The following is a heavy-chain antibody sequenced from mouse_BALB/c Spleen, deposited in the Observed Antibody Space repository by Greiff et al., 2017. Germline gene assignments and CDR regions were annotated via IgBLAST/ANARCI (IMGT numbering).Heavy chain of an antibody. Sequence: VQLQQSGPGLVKPSQSLPLTCPVTGSSITMGYYWNWIRQFPGNKLEWLGYISYDGSNNYNPSLKNRISITRDTSKNQFFLKLNSVTTEDTATYYCANYFDYWGQGTTLTVSS. CDR2: ISYDGSN. CDR1: GSSITMGYY. V-gene: IGHV3-6*02. CDR3: ANYFDY. J-gene: IGHJ2*01.